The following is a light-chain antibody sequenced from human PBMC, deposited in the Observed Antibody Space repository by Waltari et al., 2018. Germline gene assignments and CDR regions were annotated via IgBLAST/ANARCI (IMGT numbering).Light chain of an antibody. CDR3: YSCGGSDSFVV. CDR2: EVS. Sequence: QSALTQPASVSGSPGQPITISCTGTSSDVGNYNLVSWYQQHPGKAPKLMIYEVSNRRSGVSNRFSGSTSANSASLTTLRLQAEDEADYYCYSCGGSDSFVVFGGGTKLTVL. CDR1: SSDVGNYNL. J-gene: IGLJ2*01. V-gene: IGLV2-23*02.